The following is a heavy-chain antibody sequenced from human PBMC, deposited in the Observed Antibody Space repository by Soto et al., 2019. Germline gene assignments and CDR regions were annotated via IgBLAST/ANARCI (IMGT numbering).Heavy chain of an antibody. Sequence: GXSVKVSCEASGYTFTSYGISWVRQAPGQGLEWMGWISAYNGNTNYAQKLQGRVTMTTDPSTSTAYMELRSLRSDDTAVYYCARDSGGWHEGYGMDVWGQGTTVTVSS. D-gene: IGHD2-15*01. CDR1: GYTFTSYG. V-gene: IGHV1-18*01. CDR3: ARDSGGWHEGYGMDV. CDR2: ISAYNGNT. J-gene: IGHJ6*02.